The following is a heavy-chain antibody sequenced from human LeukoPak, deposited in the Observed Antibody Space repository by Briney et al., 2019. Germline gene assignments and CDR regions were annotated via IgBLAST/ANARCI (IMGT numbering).Heavy chain of an antibody. Sequence: GGSLRLSCGASGFTFINYAMSWVRQAPGKGLEWVSVIGGSGDTTYYADSVKGRFTISRDNSKNRVYLQMNRLRAEDTAVYYCAKTDSNFPPLYYWGQGTLVTVSS. V-gene: IGHV3-23*01. CDR1: GFTFINYA. J-gene: IGHJ4*02. D-gene: IGHD3-22*01. CDR2: IGGSGDTT. CDR3: AKTDSNFPPLYY.